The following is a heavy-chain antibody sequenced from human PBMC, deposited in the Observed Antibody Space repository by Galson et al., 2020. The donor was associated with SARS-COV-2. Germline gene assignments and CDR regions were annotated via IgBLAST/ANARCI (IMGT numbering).Heavy chain of an antibody. CDR3: AKGQGSYSSGWNSFDY. J-gene: IGHJ4*02. CDR2: ISYDGSNK. V-gene: IGHV3-30*18. Sequence: TGGSLRLSCAASGFTFSSYGMHWVRQAPGKGLEWVAVISYDGSNKYYADSVKGRFTISRDNSKNTLYLQMNSLRAEDTAVYYCAKGQGSYSSGWNSFDYWGQGTLVTVSS. CDR1: GFTFSSYG. D-gene: IGHD6-19*01.